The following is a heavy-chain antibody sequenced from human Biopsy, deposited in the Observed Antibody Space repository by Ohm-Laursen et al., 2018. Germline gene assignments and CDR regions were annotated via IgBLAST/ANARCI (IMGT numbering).Heavy chain of an antibody. D-gene: IGHD5-12*01. CDR3: ARVAGGYAYYYCMDV. V-gene: IGHV4-38-2*01. Sequence: SDTLSLTCAVFGYSVTNDYYWGWIRQPPGKGLEWIGNIYYDGITYYNPSLKSRVAMSVDTPKNQFSLRLTSVTAADTAVYYCARVAGGYAYYYCMDVWGQGTTVSVSS. CDR1: GYSVTNDYY. J-gene: IGHJ6*02. CDR2: IYYDGIT.